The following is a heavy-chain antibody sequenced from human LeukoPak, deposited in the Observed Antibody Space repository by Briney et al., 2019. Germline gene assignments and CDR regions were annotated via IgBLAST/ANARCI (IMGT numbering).Heavy chain of an antibody. CDR1: GDSVSSNSAA. CDR2: TYYRSKWYN. V-gene: IGHV6-1*01. Sequence: SQTLSLTCAISGDSVSSNSAAWNWIRQSPSRGLEWLGRTYYRSKWYNDYAVSVKSRITINPDTSKNQFSLQLNSVTPEDTAVYYCARDDYYDSSGYYYGYYYYGMDVWGQGTTVTVSS. D-gene: IGHD3-22*01. CDR3: ARDDYYDSSGYYYGYYYYGMDV. J-gene: IGHJ6*02.